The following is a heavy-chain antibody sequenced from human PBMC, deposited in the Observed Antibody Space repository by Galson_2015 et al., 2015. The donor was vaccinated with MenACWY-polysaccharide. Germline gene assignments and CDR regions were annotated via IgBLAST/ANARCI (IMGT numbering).Heavy chain of an antibody. J-gene: IGHJ4*02. Sequence: SLRLSCAASGFTFSSYGMHWVRQAPGEGLEWVAVIWYDGSNKYYADSVKGRFTISRDNSKNTLYLQMNSLRAEDTAVYYCARAGEPYYFDYWGQGTLVTVSS. D-gene: IGHD3-10*01. CDR3: ARAGEPYYFDY. CDR2: IWYDGSNK. CDR1: GFTFSSYG. V-gene: IGHV3-33*01.